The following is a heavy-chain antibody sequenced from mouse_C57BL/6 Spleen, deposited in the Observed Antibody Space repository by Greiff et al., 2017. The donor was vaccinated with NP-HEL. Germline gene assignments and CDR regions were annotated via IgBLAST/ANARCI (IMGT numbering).Heavy chain of an antibody. CDR1: GYTFTSYW. CDR3: ASRSYYLDY. Sequence: VQLQQSGAELVRPGSSVKLSCKASGYTFTSYWMHWVKQRPIQGLEWIGNIDPSDSETHYNQKFKDKATLTVDKSGSTAYLQLSSLTAEDSAVYYCASRSYYLDYWGQGTTLTVSS. CDR2: IDPSDSET. V-gene: IGHV1-52*01. J-gene: IGHJ2*01.